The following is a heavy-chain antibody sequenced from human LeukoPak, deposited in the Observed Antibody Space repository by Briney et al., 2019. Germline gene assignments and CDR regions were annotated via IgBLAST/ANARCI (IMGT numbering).Heavy chain of an antibody. Sequence: ASVRVSCKASGYTFTSYDINWVRQAPGQGLEWMGWMNPNSGNTGYAQKFQGRITMTRNTSISTAYMELSSLRSEDTAVYYCARGDPYQLLCNWGQGTLVTVSS. J-gene: IGHJ4*02. V-gene: IGHV1-8*01. CDR3: ARGDPYQLLCN. CDR1: GYTFTSYD. CDR2: MNPNSGNT. D-gene: IGHD2-2*01.